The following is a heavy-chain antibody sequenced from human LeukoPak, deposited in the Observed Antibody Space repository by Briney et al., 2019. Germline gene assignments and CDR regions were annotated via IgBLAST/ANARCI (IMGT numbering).Heavy chain of an antibody. CDR1: GFTVSSNY. CDR3: ARAGRYDSSGMGIFDY. J-gene: IGHJ4*02. CDR2: IYSGGST. D-gene: IGHD3-22*01. V-gene: IGHV3-53*01. Sequence: GGSLRLSCAASGFTVSSNYMSWVRQAPGKGLEWVSVIYSGGSTYYADSVKGRFTISRDNSKNTLYLQMNSLRAEDTAVYYCARAGRYDSSGMGIFDYWGQGTLVTVSS.